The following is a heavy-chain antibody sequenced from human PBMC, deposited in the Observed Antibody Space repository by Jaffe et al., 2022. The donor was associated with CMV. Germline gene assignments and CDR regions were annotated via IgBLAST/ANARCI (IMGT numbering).Heavy chain of an antibody. CDR3: ARARGHTYYYGSGRAPFNWFDP. CDR1: GGSFSGYY. D-gene: IGHD3-10*01. Sequence: QVQLQQWGAGLLKPSETLSLTCAVYGGSFSGYYWSWIRQPPGKGLEWIGEINHSGSTNYNPSLKSRVTISVDTSKNQFSLKLSSVTAADTAVYYCARARGHTYYYGSGRAPFNWFDPWGQGTLVTVSS. CDR2: INHSGST. V-gene: IGHV4-34*01. J-gene: IGHJ5*02.